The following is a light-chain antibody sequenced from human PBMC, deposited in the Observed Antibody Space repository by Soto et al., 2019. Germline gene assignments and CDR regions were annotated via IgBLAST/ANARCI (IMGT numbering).Light chain of an antibody. J-gene: IGKJ1*01. CDR3: QQYNNWPWT. Sequence: EIVMTQSPATLSVSPGERATLSFRTSQSVSSNVAWYQQQPGQAPRLLMYGATRATGIPARFSGSGSGTEFTLTISSLQSEDFAVYYCQQYNNWPWTFGQGTKVEIK. CDR1: QSVSSN. V-gene: IGKV3-15*01. CDR2: GA.